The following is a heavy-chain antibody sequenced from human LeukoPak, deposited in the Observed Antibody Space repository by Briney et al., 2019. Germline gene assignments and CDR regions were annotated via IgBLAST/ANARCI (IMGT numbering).Heavy chain of an antibody. D-gene: IGHD3-22*01. CDR3: ARGTGFYDSSGHYYWGYFDS. Sequence: SETLSLTCTVSGGSISSHYWSWFRQTPGERPEWIAFIYYSGTTDYNPSLKGRVTISIDSSKNQFSLKLSSVTAADTAIYYCARGTGFYDSSGHYYWGYFDSWGQGTLVPVSS. CDR2: IYYSGTT. V-gene: IGHV4-59*11. J-gene: IGHJ4*02. CDR1: GGSISSHY.